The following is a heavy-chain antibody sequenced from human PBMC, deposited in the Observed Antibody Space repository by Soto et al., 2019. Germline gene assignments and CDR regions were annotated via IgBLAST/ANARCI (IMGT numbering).Heavy chain of an antibody. CDR1: VFTYSSFA. J-gene: IGHJ4*02. D-gene: IGHD6-19*01. CDR3: ARASAAVAGHFDY. Sequence: PGGSLRFSCAASVFTYSSFAVHWVRQGPGKGLEWVSAISYDGSNKYYADSVKGRFTISRDNSKNTLYLQMISLRADDAAVYYCARASAAVAGHFDYWGPRTMLTVSS. V-gene: IGHV3-30-3*01. CDR2: ISYDGSNK.